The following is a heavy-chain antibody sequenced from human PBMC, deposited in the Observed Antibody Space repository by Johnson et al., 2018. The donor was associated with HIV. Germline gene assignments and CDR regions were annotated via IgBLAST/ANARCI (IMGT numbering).Heavy chain of an antibody. CDR1: GFTFSSYD. CDR3: ARGLRYFDWLDAVDI. V-gene: IGHV3-13*01. Sequence: VQLVESGGGLVQPGGSLRLSCAASGFTFSSYDMHWVRQATGKGLEWVSAIGTAGDTYYPGSVKGRFTISRENAKNSLYLQMNSLRAGDTAVYYCARGLRYFDWLDAVDIWGQGTMVTVSS. CDR2: IGTAGDT. D-gene: IGHD3-9*01. J-gene: IGHJ3*02.